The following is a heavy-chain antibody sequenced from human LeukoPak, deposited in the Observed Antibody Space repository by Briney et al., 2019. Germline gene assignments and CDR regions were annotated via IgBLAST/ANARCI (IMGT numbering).Heavy chain of an antibody. CDR3: ATGGINHFDSSGYYNF. D-gene: IGHD3-22*01. CDR2: IIPMFGIT. V-gene: IGHV1-69*04. CDR1: GATFTNYA. Sequence: SVKVSCKASGATFTNYAFTWVRQAPGQGLEWMGRIIPMFGITNYAQKFQGSVTITADKSSSTAYMELSSLRSEDSAMYYCATGGINHFDSSGYYNFWGQGTLVTVSS. J-gene: IGHJ4*02.